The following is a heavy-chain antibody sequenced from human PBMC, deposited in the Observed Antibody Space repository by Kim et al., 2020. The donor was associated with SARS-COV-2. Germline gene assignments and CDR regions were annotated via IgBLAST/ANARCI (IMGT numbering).Heavy chain of an antibody. V-gene: IGHV3-73*01. CDR3: TRIAVAGSQIGY. CDR1: GFTFSGSA. J-gene: IGHJ4*02. Sequence: GGSLRLSCAASGFTFSGSAMHWVRQASGKGLEWVGRIRSKANSYATAYAASVKGRFTISRDDSKNTAYLQMNSLKTEDTAVYYCTRIAVAGSQIGYWGQGTLVTVSS. CDR2: IRSKANSYAT. D-gene: IGHD6-19*01.